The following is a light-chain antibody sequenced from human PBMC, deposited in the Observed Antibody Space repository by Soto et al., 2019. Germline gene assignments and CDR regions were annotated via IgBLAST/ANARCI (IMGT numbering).Light chain of an antibody. CDR3: QQYNNWPRT. V-gene: IGKV3-15*01. CDR1: QTVSGD. CDR2: GAS. J-gene: IGKJ1*01. Sequence: EILFTQSPATLSVSPGERVTLSCRASQTVSGDLAWYQQRPGQAPRLLIYGASTRATGIPARFSGSGSGTEFTLTISRLQSEDFAVYYCQQYNNWPRTFGQGTKVDIK.